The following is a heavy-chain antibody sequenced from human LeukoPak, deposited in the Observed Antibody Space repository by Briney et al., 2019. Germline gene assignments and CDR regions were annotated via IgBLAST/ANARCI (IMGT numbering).Heavy chain of an antibody. J-gene: IGHJ4*02. CDR1: GFTFSSYW. CDR2: IKQDGSEK. Sequence: GGSLRLSCAASGFTFSSYWMSWVRQAPGKGLEWVANIKQDGSEKYYVDSVKGRFTISRDNAKNSLYLQMNSLRAEDTAVYYCASGYSSSLIAFWGQGTLVTVSS. V-gene: IGHV3-7*01. CDR3: ASGYSSSLIAF. D-gene: IGHD6-13*01.